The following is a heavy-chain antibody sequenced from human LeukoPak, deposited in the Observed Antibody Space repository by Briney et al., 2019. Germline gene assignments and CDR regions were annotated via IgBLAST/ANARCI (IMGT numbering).Heavy chain of an antibody. CDR2: ISYDGSKK. Sequence: GGSLRLSCAASGFTFRNYAMHWVRQAPGKGLEWVAVISYDGSKKYYADSVKGRFTISRDNSKNTLYVQMNSLRPEDTAAYYCAREDFGVVYFDYWGQGTLVTVSS. D-gene: IGHD3-3*01. CDR1: GFTFRNYA. CDR3: AREDFGVVYFDY. J-gene: IGHJ4*02. V-gene: IGHV3-30*04.